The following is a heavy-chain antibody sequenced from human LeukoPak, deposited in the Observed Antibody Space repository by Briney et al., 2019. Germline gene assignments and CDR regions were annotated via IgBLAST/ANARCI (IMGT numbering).Heavy chain of an antibody. Sequence: ASVKVSCKASGCTFTGYYMHWVRQAPGQGLEWMGWINPNSGGTNYAQKFQGRVTMTRDTSISTAYMELSRLRSDDTAVYYCARGGSGSYYFASPFSGSYWGQGTLVTVSS. J-gene: IGHJ4*02. V-gene: IGHV1-2*02. CDR3: ARGGSGSYYFASPFSGSY. CDR1: GCTFTGYY. D-gene: IGHD1-26*01. CDR2: INPNSGGT.